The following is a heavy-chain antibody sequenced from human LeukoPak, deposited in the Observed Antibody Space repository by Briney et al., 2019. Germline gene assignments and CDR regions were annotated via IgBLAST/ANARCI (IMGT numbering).Heavy chain of an antibody. V-gene: IGHV1-46*01. J-gene: IGHJ4*02. Sequence: GASVKVSCKASGYTFTSYYMHWVRQAPGQGLEWMGIINPSGGSTSYAQKFQGRVTMTRDTSTSTVYMELSSLRSEDTAVYYCARDAGPIVWFGELSYFDYWGQGTLVTVSS. CDR1: GYTFTSYY. D-gene: IGHD3-10*01. CDR3: ARDAGPIVWFGELSYFDY. CDR2: INPSGGST.